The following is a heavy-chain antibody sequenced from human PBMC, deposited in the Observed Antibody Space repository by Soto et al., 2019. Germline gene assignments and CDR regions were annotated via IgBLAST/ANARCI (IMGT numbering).Heavy chain of an antibody. CDR1: GYTFTSYT. J-gene: IGHJ5*02. V-gene: IGHV1-3*01. CDR2: INAGNGNT. CDR3: AREARRGYSYGYNWFDP. D-gene: IGHD5-18*01. Sequence: ASVKVSCKASGYTFTSYTMHWVRQAPGQRLEWMGWINAGNGNTKYSQKFRGRVAIARDTSASTAYMELSSLSSEDTAVYYCAREARRGYSYGYNWFDPWGQGTLVTSPQ.